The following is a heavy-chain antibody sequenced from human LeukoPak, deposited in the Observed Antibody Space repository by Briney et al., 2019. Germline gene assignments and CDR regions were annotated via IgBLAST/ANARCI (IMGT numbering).Heavy chain of an antibody. D-gene: IGHD3-22*01. V-gene: IGHV3-21*01. CDR3: VRGRHYYDSSGYPYYFDY. CDR2: ISSSSSYI. J-gene: IGHJ4*02. CDR1: GFTFSSYS. Sequence: GGSLRLSCAASGFTFSSYSMNWVRQAPGKGLEWVSSISSSSSYIYYADSVKGRFTISRDNAKNSLYLQMNSLRAEDTAVYYCVRGRHYYDSSGYPYYFDYWGQGTLVTVSS.